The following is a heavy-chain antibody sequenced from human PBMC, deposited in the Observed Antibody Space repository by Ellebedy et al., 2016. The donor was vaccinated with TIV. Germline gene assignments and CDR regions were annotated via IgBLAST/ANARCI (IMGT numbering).Heavy chain of an antibody. V-gene: IGHV3-9*01. J-gene: IGHJ4*02. D-gene: IGHD3-10*01. CDR1: GFKFGDYY. CDR3: ARSYYGSGSPDY. Sequence: PGGSLRLSCAASGFKFGDYYMYWVRQAPGKGLEWVSGISKNSGSVGYADPVKGRFTISRDNAKNSLYPQMNSLRGEDTALYYCARSYYGSGSPDYWGQGTLVTVSS. CDR2: ISKNSGSV.